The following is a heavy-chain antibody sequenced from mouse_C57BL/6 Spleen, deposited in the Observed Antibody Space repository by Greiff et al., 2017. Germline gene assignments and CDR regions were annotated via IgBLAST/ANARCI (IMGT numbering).Heavy chain of an antibody. D-gene: IGHD1-1*01. CDR3: ARPGYYGSSYDAMDY. CDR2: IYPGSGST. Sequence: QVQLQQPGAELVKPGASVKMSCKASGYTFTSYWITWVKQRPGQGLEWIGDIYPGSGSTNYNEKFKSKATLTVDTSSSTAYMQLSSLTSEDSAVYYCARPGYYGSSYDAMDYWGQGTSVTVSS. CDR1: GYTFTSYW. J-gene: IGHJ4*01. V-gene: IGHV1-55*01.